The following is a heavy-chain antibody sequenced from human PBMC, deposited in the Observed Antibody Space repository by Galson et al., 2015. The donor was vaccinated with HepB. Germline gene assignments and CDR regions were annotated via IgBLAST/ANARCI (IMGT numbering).Heavy chain of an antibody. D-gene: IGHD3-22*01. CDR1: GGTFSSYT. Sequence: SVKVSCKASGGTFSSYTISWVRQAPGQGLEWMGRIIPILGIANYAQKFQGRVTITADKSTSTAYMELSSLRSEDTAVYYCARGRYYYDSSGYGMDVWGQGTTVTVSS. CDR3: ARGRYYYDSSGYGMDV. J-gene: IGHJ6*02. V-gene: IGHV1-69*02. CDR2: IIPILGIA.